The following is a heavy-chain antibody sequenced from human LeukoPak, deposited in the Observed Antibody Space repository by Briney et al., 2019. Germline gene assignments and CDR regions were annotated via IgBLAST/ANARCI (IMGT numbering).Heavy chain of an antibody. V-gene: IGHV3-7*01. Sequence: GGSLRLSCAASGFTFSSYWMSWVRQAPGKGLEWVANIRQDEGEKYYVDSVKGRFTISRDNAKNSLYLQMNSLRVEDTAMYYCARAPIVVVPARRSTYFDFWGQGALVTVSS. CDR3: ARAPIVVVPARRSTYFDF. CDR2: IRQDEGEK. D-gene: IGHD2-2*01. CDR1: GFTFSSYW. J-gene: IGHJ4*02.